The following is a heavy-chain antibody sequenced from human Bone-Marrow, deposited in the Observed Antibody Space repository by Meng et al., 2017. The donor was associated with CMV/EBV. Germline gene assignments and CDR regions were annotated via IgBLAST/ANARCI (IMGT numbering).Heavy chain of an antibody. Sequence: CAASGFTFNIYAMHWVRQAPGRGLEWVALISYDGSTKYYADSVKGRFTISRDNSKNTLDLLMDSLRVEDTAIYYCAGVDYGQAEHFQHWGQGTLVTVSS. CDR2: ISYDGSTK. J-gene: IGHJ1*01. CDR3: AGVDYGQAEHFQH. V-gene: IGHV3-30-3*01. CDR1: GFTFNIYA. D-gene: IGHD4-17*01.